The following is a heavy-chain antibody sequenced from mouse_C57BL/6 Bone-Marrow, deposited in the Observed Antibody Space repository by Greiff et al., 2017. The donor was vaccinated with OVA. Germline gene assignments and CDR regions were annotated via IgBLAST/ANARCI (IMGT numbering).Heavy chain of an antibody. V-gene: IGHV1-26*01. CDR2: INPNNGGT. CDR3: ARIFIATVVTTGGYAMDY. CDR1: GYTFTDYY. D-gene: IGHD1-1*01. Sequence: EVQLQQPGPELVKPGASVKISCKASGYTFTDYYMNWVKQRHGRSLEWIGDINPNNGGTSYNQKFKGKATLTVDKPSSTAYMELRSLTSEDSAVYYCARIFIATVVTTGGYAMDYWGQGTSVTVSS. J-gene: IGHJ4*01.